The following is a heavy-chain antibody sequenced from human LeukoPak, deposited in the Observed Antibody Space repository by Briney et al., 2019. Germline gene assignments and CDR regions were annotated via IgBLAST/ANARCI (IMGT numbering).Heavy chain of an antibody. CDR2: ISSSGGST. CDR3: VKDRGGDSVFDY. CDR1: GFAFSRYG. V-gene: IGHV3-64*05. D-gene: IGHD4-17*01. Sequence: GGSLRLSCSASGFAFSRYGTHWVRQAPGKGLEYVSSISSSGGSTNYADSVKGRFTISRDNSKNTLYVDMSSLRPEDTAVYYCVKDRGGDSVFDYWGQGTLVTVSS. J-gene: IGHJ4*02.